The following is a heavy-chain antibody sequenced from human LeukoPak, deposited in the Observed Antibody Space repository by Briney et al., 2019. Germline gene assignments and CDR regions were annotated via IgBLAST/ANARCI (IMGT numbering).Heavy chain of an antibody. D-gene: IGHD1-26*01. CDR2: IYNGVNT. CDR1: GASVSSASY. CDR3: ARSRAFNSGAFDP. V-gene: IGHV4-61*01. J-gene: IGHJ5*02. Sequence: PSETLSLTCTVSGASVSSASYWTWIRQPPGKGVEWIAHIYNGVNTNYNPSLKSRVTISVDTSKNQFSLRLNSVTAANTAVYYCARSRAFNSGAFDPWGQGSLVTVSS.